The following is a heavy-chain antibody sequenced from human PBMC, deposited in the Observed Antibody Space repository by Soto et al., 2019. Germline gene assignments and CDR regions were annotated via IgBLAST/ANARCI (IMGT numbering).Heavy chain of an antibody. J-gene: IGHJ6*02. V-gene: IGHV4-30-4*01. D-gene: IGHD3-3*01. CDR3: ARDDILGILYGGMDV. CDR1: GGSISSGDYY. CDR2: IYYSGST. Sequence: SETLSLTCTVSGGSISSGDYYWSWIRQPPGKGLEWIGYIYYSGSTYYNPSLKSRVTISVDTSKNQFSLKLSSVTAADTAVYYCARDDILGILYGGMDVWGQGTTVTVSS.